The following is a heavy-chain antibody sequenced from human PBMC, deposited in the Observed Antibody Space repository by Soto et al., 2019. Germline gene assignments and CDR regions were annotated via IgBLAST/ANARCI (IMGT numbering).Heavy chain of an antibody. V-gene: IGHV4-31*03. Sequence: SETLSLSCTVSGDSTGSGAYYWSWIRQHPGKGLEWIGYIYYSENTFYNPSLRSRVTISVDTSKNQFSLKLGSVTAADTAVYYCARGYYEFWSGSYYYYGMHVWGQGTTVTVSS. D-gene: IGHD3-3*01. CDR2: IYYSENT. J-gene: IGHJ6*01. CDR3: ARGYYEFWSGSYYYYGMHV. CDR1: GDSTGSGAYY.